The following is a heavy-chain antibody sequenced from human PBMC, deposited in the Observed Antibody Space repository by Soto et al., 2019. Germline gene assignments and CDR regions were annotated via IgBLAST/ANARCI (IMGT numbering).Heavy chain of an antibody. D-gene: IGHD6-19*01. CDR3: ARDPIPVPMYYFDY. CDR1: GFTFSNYS. Sequence: GGSLRLSCTASGFTFSNYSMNWVRQAPGKGLEWVSSISSDSSYIYYADSEKGRFTISRDNAKNSLSLQMNSLRAEDTAVYFCARDPIPVPMYYFDYWGQGSLVTVSS. V-gene: IGHV3-21*01. J-gene: IGHJ4*02. CDR2: ISSDSSYI.